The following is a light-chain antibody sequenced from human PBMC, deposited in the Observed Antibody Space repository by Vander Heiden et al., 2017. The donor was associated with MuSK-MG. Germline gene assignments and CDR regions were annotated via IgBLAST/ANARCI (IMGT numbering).Light chain of an antibody. J-gene: IGKJ4*01. V-gene: IGKV1-8*01. CDR3: QQYYKYPRT. CDR2: AAA. Sequence: AIRLTHSPSSSSASAEGRVPTSCRARQGLSSSIVWYQQKPGKAPKLLNDAAATLQSGVQTRCSGRGARTDFTITSRYLQSEDVATYYQQQYYKYPRTFGGGTKVEIK. CDR1: QGLSSS.